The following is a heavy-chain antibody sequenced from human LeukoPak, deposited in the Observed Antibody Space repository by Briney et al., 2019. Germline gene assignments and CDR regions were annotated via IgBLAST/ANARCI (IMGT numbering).Heavy chain of an antibody. J-gene: IGHJ4*02. D-gene: IGHD6-13*01. CDR2: ISGGGGST. CDR1: GFTFSSYA. V-gene: IGHV3-23*01. CDR3: AKDPGGIAATD. Sequence: GGSLRLSCAASGFTFSSYAMSWVRQAPGKGLEWASAISGGGGSTYYADSVKGRFTISRDNSKDTLYLQMNSLRAEDTAVYYCAKDPGGIAATDWGQGTLVTVSS.